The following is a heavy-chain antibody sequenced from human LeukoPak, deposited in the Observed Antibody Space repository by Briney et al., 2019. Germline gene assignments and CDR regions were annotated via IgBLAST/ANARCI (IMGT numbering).Heavy chain of an antibody. Sequence: PGGSLRLSCAASGFTFSSYGMHWVRPAPGNGLEWVAFIRYDGNNKYYADSVKGRFTISRDNSKNTLYLQMNSLRAEDTAVYYCANQLTYYYDSSGYYDADAFDIWGQGTMVTVSS. CDR1: GFTFSSYG. V-gene: IGHV3-30*02. J-gene: IGHJ3*02. D-gene: IGHD3-22*01. CDR3: ANQLTYYYDSSGYYDADAFDI. CDR2: IRYDGNNK.